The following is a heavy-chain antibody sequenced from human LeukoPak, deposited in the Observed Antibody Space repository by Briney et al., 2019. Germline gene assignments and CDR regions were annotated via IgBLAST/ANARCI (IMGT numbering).Heavy chain of an antibody. CDR1: GFSLTTSGVG. J-gene: IGHJ4*02. D-gene: IGHD3-16*01. Sequence: SGPTLVKPTQTLTLTCTFSGFSLTTSGVGVGWIRQPPGKALEWLALLHWDDDKRYSPSLKSRLTITKDTSKNQVVLTMTNMDPVDTATYYCAHIGHYVAYFDFWGQGTLVTVSS. V-gene: IGHV2-5*02. CDR2: LHWDDDK. CDR3: AHIGHYVAYFDF.